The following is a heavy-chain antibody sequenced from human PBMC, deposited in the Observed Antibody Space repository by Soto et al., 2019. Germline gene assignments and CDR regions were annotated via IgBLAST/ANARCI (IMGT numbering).Heavy chain of an antibody. CDR2: ISNSGST. Sequence: QEHLQESGPGLVKSSETLALTCTVSSGSFTNYYWTWIRQPPGKGLEWIGYISNSGSTNYNPSLKSRVTFSVDTSKNQFSLKLSSVTAADTAVYYCARVVPYYEILTDYYGDYPYYGMDVWGQGTTVTVSS. J-gene: IGHJ6*02. V-gene: IGHV4-59*01. D-gene: IGHD3-9*01. CDR1: SGSFTNYY. CDR3: ARVVPYYEILTDYYGDYPYYGMDV.